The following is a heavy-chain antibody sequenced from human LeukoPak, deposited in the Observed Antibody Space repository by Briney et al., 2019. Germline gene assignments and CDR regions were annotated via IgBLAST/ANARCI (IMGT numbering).Heavy chain of an antibody. CDR2: ISYDGSNK. CDR1: GFTFSSYA. J-gene: IGHJ4*02. V-gene: IGHV3-30-3*01. CDR3: ARDGFNYYYDSSGYALDY. Sequence: GGSLRLSCAASGFTFSSYAMHWVRQAPGKGLEWVAVISYDGSNKYYADSVKGRFTISRDNSKNTLYLQMNSLRAEDTAVYYCARDGFNYYYDSSGYALDYWGQGTLVTVSS. D-gene: IGHD3-22*01.